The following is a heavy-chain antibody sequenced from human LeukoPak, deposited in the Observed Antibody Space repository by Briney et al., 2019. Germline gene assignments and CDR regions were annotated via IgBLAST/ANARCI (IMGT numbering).Heavy chain of an antibody. D-gene: IGHD6-13*01. CDR2: IVDDGNKK. V-gene: IGHV3-7*01. CDR3: ARGRGIAL. J-gene: IGHJ4*02. CDR1: GFTFSSYG. Sequence: SGGSLRLSCAASGFTFSSYGMHWVRQAPGKGLEWVANIVDDGNKKNYVDSVKGRFTISRDNVKNSLYLQMNSLRVEDTAVYYCARGRGIALWGQGTLVTVSS.